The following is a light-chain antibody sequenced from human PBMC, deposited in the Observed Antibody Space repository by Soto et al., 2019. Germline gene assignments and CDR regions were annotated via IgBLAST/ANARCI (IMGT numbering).Light chain of an antibody. CDR3: QKYNTAPLT. CDR1: QGIAPY. V-gene: IGKV1-27*01. Sequence: DGQMTQSPSSLSAFVGDRVTITCRASQGIAPYLAWFQQKPGKVPKLLIYATSTLQSGVPSRFSGSGSGTGFTLTISSLQPEDVATYYCQKYNTAPLTFGGGAKVDIK. CDR2: ATS. J-gene: IGKJ4*01.